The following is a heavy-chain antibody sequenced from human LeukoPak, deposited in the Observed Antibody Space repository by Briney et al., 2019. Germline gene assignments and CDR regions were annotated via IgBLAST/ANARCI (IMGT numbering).Heavy chain of an antibody. CDR1: GFTFSSYA. D-gene: IGHD2-8*01. Sequence: GGSLRLSCAASGFTFSSYAMSWVRQAPGKGLEWVSALVSGGAPYYADSVKGRFTMSRDNSKNSLYLQMNSLRAEDTAVYYCARQLGSCTRGTCYFDSWGQGTPVTVSS. CDR3: ARQLGSCTRGTCYFDS. CDR2: LVSGGAP. V-gene: IGHV3-23*01. J-gene: IGHJ4*02.